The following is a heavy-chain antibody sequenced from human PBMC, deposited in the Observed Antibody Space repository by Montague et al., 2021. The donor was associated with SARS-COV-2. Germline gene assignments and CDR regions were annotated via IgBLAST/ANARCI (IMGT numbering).Heavy chain of an antibody. J-gene: IGHJ4*02. CDR2: IFYTGST. CDR3: ARAQNICFIANCVNYFDL. Sequence: SETLSLTCSVSGGSTRNYYWTWIRQSPGKGLQWIGYIFYTGSTKFNPSLKSRVSMSLDTSKNHFSLRLSAVTAADTARYYCARAQNICFIANCVNYFDLWGLGALVTVSS. D-gene: IGHD2-15*01. V-gene: IGHV4-59*01. CDR1: GGSTRNYY.